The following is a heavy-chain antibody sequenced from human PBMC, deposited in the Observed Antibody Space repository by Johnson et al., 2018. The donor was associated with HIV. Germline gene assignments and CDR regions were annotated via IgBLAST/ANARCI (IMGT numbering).Heavy chain of an antibody. CDR2: ITGSGTVV. V-gene: IGHV3-11*01. D-gene: IGHD6-19*01. CDR1: GFTVSSNY. CDR3: ARGEYPGIAVAGPALYVFDI. Sequence: QVQLVESGGGLVQPGGSPRLSCAASGFTVSSNYMSWVRQAPGTGLEWVSYITGSGTVVYSADPVKGRFTTSRDNSKNTLYLQMNSLRAEDTAGYYCARGEYPGIAVAGPALYVFDIWGQGTMVTVSS. J-gene: IGHJ3*02.